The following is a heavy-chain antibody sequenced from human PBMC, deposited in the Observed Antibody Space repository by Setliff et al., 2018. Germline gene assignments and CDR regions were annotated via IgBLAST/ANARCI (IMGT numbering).Heavy chain of an antibody. Sequence: ASVKVSCKASGYTLTKYYMHWVRQAPGQGLEWMGIINPTGGLTRYAQKFQGRVTMTRDTSTSTVYLEVSSLRSEDTAVYYCARLTTLTTWFELGAFDIWGQGTMVTVSS. CDR1: GYTLTKYY. V-gene: IGHV1-46*01. CDR3: ARLTTLTTWFELGAFDI. J-gene: IGHJ3*02. CDR2: INPTGGLT. D-gene: IGHD4-17*01.